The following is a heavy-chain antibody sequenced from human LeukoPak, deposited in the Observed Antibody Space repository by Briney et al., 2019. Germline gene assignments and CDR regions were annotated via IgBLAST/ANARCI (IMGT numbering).Heavy chain of an antibody. CDR2: IYPGDSDT. J-gene: IGHJ5*02. Sequence: GESLKISCKGSGYSLTSYWIGWVRQMPGEGLEWMGIIYPGDSDTRYSPSFQGQVTISADKSISTAYLQWSSLKASDTAMYYCARTNYDILTGYPNWFDPWGQGTLVTVSS. CDR1: GYSLTSYW. V-gene: IGHV5-51*01. CDR3: ARTNYDILTGYPNWFDP. D-gene: IGHD3-9*01.